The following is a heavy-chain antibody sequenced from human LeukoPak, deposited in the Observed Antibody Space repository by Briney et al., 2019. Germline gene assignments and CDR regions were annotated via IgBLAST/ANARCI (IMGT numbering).Heavy chain of an antibody. CDR3: ARDLGGGIDY. J-gene: IGHJ4*02. Sequence: PSETLSLTCSVSGGSISSYYWSWIRQPPGKGLEWIGYIYYSGSTNYNPSLKSRVTISVDTSKNQFSLKLSSVTAADTAVYYCARDLGGGIDYWGQGTLDTVSS. V-gene: IGHV4-59*01. D-gene: IGHD4-23*01. CDR1: GGSISSYY. CDR2: IYYSGST.